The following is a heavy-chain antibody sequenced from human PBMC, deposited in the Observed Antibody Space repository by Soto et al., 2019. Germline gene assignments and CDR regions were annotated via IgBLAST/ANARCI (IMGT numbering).Heavy chain of an antibody. CDR2: ISGSGSSV. CDR1: GFTFSHYV. J-gene: IGHJ6*02. V-gene: IGHV3-23*01. CDR3: AKVRASYLSASYFYYGLDV. Sequence: EVELLESGGGLVRPGGSLRLSCAASGFTFSHYVLSWVRQSPGRGLEWVSSISGSGSSVYLADSVRGRLTMSRDLSRNTVSLQMNSLRAEDTAVYYCAKVRASYLSASYFYYGLDVWGQGTTVTVSS. D-gene: IGHD2-21*01.